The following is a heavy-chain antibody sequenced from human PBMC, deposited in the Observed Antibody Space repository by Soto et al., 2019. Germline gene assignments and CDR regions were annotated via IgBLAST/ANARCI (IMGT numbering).Heavy chain of an antibody. V-gene: IGHV1-8*01. J-gene: IGHJ6*02. CDR1: GYTFTSYD. D-gene: IGHD6-13*01. CDR2: MNTNSDDT. Sequence: ASVNVSCKTSGYTFTSYDINWVRQAPGRGLEWVGWMNTNSDDTRSAQKFRGRLTLTRDKSMRAVYMKLSNLRPDDSAVYYCAREWSAAGHFYGMDVWGQGTTVTVSS. CDR3: AREWSAAGHFYGMDV.